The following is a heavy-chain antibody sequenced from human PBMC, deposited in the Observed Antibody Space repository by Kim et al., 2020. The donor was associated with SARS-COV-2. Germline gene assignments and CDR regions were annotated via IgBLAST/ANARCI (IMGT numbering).Heavy chain of an antibody. D-gene: IGHD5-12*01. CDR1: GGSISSGDYY. J-gene: IGHJ4*02. CDR2: IYYSGST. Sequence: SETLSLTCSVSGGSISSGDYYWSWIRQPPGKGLEWIGYIYYSGSTYYNPSLKSRVTISKDTSKNQFSLKLSSVTAADTAVYYCAREGRGGYGSFDYWGQGTLVTVSS. V-gene: IGHV4-30-4*01. CDR3: AREGRGGYGSFDY.